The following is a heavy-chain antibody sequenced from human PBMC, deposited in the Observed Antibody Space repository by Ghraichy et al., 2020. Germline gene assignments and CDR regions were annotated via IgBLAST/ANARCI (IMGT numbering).Heavy chain of an antibody. V-gene: IGHV3-48*03. CDR3: ARGFSRGLDAYDY. Sequence: GGSLRLSCAGSVFTFSGHDMNWVRQAPGKGLEWVSYISSSGDTKYYAYPVKGRFTISRDNAKHSLFLQMNSLRVEDTAVYYCARGFSRGLDAYDYWGQGTLVTVSS. CDR1: VFTFSGHD. J-gene: IGHJ4*02. D-gene: IGHD2-2*01. CDR2: ISSSGDTK.